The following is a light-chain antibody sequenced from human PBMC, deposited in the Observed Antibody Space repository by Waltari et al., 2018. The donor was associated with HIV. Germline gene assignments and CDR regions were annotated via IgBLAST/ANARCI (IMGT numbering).Light chain of an antibody. CDR3: QVSTPLT. J-gene: IGKJ4*01. CDR2: DAS. Sequence: IVLTQSPVTLSLSPGERANLHCRTSQSVNDYVAWYQQKPGQAPRLLIYDASARATALPARFRGRGSGTDFTLTISSIEPEDFAVYYCQVSTPLTIGGGTRVEIK. CDR1: QSVNDY. V-gene: IGKV3-11*01.